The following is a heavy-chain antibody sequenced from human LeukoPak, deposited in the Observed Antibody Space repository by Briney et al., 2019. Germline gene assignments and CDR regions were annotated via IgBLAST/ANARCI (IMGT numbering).Heavy chain of an antibody. V-gene: IGHV3-30*03. CDR1: GFTFSSYG. D-gene: IGHD6-13*01. J-gene: IGHJ3*02. CDR3: AGVVDSSSFDAFDI. CDR2: ISYDGSNK. Sequence: GGSLRLSCAASGFTFSSYGMHWVRQAPGRGLEWVAVISYDGSNKYYADSVKGRFTISRDNSKNTLYLQMNSLRAEDTAVYYCAGVVDSSSFDAFDIWGQGTMVTVSS.